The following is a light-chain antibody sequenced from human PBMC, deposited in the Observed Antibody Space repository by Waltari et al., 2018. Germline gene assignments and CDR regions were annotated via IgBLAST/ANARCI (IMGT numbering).Light chain of an antibody. Sequence: DIQMTQTPSTLSASVVDTVIISFRASQGITTPLAWYPQKPGKAPDVLIYGASNLESGVPSRFSGSGSGKEFTLTISSLQPDDFATYYCQQYKSYQTFGQGTRVEIK. CDR2: GAS. CDR1: QGITTP. J-gene: IGKJ1*01. V-gene: IGKV1-5*03. CDR3: QQYKSYQT.